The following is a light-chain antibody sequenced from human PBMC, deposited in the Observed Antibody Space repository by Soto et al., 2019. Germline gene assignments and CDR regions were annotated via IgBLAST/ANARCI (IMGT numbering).Light chain of an antibody. CDR3: QQYGSSPPYT. Sequence: EVVLTQSPGTLSLSPGERASLSCRASQSVSNNYLAWYQQKPGQSPTLLIFVSTDRATGIPDRFSGSGSGTAFTLTISRLEPEDFAVYYCQQYGSSPPYTFGQGTKLEIK. CDR2: VST. CDR1: QSVSNNY. V-gene: IGKV3-20*01. J-gene: IGKJ2*01.